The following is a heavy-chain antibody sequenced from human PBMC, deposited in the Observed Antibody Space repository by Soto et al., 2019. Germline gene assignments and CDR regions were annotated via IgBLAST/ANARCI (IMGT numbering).Heavy chain of an antibody. CDR1: GGIFRNYA. V-gene: IGHV1-69*01. Sequence: QVQLVQSGAEVKKPGSSVKVSCKASGGIFRNYAISWVRQAPGQGLEWMGGIIPMFHTSNFAQKFQGRVTITADDSTSTVYMELRSLTSEDTAVYFCATPQDMIMGPPGIGGRSGLGSSGLDYWGQGSLVTVSS. CDR3: ATPQDMIMGPPGIGGRSGLGSSGLDY. J-gene: IGHJ4*02. D-gene: IGHD1-26*01. CDR2: IIPMFHTS.